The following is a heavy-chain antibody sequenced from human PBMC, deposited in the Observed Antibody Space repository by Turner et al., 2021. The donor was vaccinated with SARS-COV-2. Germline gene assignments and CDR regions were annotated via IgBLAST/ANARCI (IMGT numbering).Heavy chain of an antibody. V-gene: IGHV1-8*02. CDR2: MNITSGNT. Sequence: QVQLGQSGAAVKKPGVSVKVSCKASGYTFTSYNNNWVRQATGQGLEWMRWMNITSGNTGYATKFQSTNNMTWHTSISTAYMELGSLRSEDTAVYNCARGDCSDGSYYDLDYWGQGTLVTVSS. D-gene: IGHD2-15*01. CDR3: ARGDCSDGSYYDLDY. J-gene: IGHJ4*02. CDR1: GYTFTSYN.